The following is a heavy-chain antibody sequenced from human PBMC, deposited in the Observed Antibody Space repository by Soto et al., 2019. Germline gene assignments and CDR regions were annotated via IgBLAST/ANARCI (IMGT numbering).Heavy chain of an antibody. Sequence: GGSLRLSCAASGFTFSSYAMSWVRQAPGKGLEWVSAISGSGGSTYYADSVKGRFTISRDNSKNALYLQMNSLRAEDTAVYYCAKDLYYYDSSGYSDYWGQGTLVTVSS. CDR3: AKDLYYYDSSGYSDY. D-gene: IGHD3-22*01. J-gene: IGHJ4*02. CDR2: ISGSGGST. CDR1: GFTFSSYA. V-gene: IGHV3-23*01.